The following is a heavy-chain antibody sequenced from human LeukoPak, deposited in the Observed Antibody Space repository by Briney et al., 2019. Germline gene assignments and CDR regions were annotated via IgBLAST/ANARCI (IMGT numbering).Heavy chain of an antibody. D-gene: IGHD4-11*01. CDR3: TTAMKNTVTTVHY. J-gene: IGHJ4*02. CDR1: GFTFSNAW. CDR2: IKSKTDGGTT. Sequence: GGSLRLSCAASGFTFSNAWMSWVRQAPGKGLEWVGRIKSKTDGGTTDYAAPVKGRFSISRDDSKNTLYLQMNSLKTKDTAIYYCTTAMKNTVTTVHYWGQGTLVTVSS. V-gene: IGHV3-15*01.